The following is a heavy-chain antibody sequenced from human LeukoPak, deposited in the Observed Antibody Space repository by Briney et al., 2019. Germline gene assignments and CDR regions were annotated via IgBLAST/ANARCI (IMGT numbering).Heavy chain of an antibody. CDR2: INHSGST. D-gene: IGHD6-13*01. J-gene: IGHJ3*02. V-gene: IGHV4-34*01. CDR1: GGSFSGYY. CDR3: ARPMAAAGLDAFDI. Sequence: SETLSLTCAVYGGSFSGYYWSWIRQPPGKGLEWIGEINHSGSTNYNPSLKSRVTISVDTSKNQFSLKLSSVTAADTAVYYCARPMAAAGLDAFDIWGQGTMVTVSS.